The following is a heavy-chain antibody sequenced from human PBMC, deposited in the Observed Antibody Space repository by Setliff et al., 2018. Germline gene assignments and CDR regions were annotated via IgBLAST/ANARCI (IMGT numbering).Heavy chain of an antibody. CDR2: IYWGDDK. Sequence: SGPTLVNPTQTLTLTCTFSGFSLSTDGVSVGWIRQPPGKALEWLALIYWGDDKRYSPSLKSRLTITKDTSKNQVVLTMTNMDPVDTATYYCAHTGYYDSSGYYFYGHWGQGTLVTVSS. CDR3: AHTGYYDSSGYYFYGH. CDR1: GFSLSTDGVS. J-gene: IGHJ4*02. D-gene: IGHD3-22*01. V-gene: IGHV2-5*02.